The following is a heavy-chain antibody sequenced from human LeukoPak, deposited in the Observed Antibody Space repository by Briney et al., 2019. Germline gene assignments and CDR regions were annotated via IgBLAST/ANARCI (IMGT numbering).Heavy chain of an antibody. Sequence: GGSLRLSCAASGFTFSSYAMSWVRQAPGKGLEWVSAISGSGGSTYYADSVKGRFTISRDNSKNTLCLQMNSLRAEDTAVYYCAKDPVYCSSTSCYENWFDPWGQGTLVTVSS. CDR3: AKDPVYCSSTSCYENWFDP. CDR1: GFTFSSYA. V-gene: IGHV3-23*01. D-gene: IGHD2-2*01. J-gene: IGHJ5*02. CDR2: ISGSGGST.